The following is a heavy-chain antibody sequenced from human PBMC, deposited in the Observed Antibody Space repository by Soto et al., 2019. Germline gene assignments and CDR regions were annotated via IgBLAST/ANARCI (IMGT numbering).Heavy chain of an antibody. Sequence: QVHLVESGGGVVLPARSLRLSCVASGFIFNSYGFHWVRQAPGRGLEWVAAISYDGNDKNYADSVKGRFTISRDNCNNTLFLQMDSLKPEDTALYYCARDAEYSSVFDYWGQGSLVTVSS. CDR1: GFIFNSYG. CDR3: ARDAEYSSVFDY. V-gene: IGHV3-30-3*01. CDR2: ISYDGNDK. J-gene: IGHJ4*02. D-gene: IGHD6-6*01.